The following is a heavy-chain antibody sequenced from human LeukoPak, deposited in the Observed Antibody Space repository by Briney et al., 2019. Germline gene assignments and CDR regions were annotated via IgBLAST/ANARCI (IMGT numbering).Heavy chain of an antibody. V-gene: IGHV4-39*07. Sequence: SETLSLTCTVSGGSISSSSYYWGWIRQPPGKGLEWIGSIYYSGSTHYNPSLKSRVTISVDTSKNQFSLKLSSVTAADTAVYYCASNYYDSSGYYYDGYWGQGTLVTVSS. J-gene: IGHJ4*02. CDR3: ASNYYDSSGYYYDGY. CDR1: GGSISSSSYY. CDR2: IYYSGST. D-gene: IGHD3-22*01.